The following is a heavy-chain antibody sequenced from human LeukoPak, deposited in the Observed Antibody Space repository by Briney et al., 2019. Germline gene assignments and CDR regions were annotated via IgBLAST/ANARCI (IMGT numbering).Heavy chain of an antibody. J-gene: IGHJ6*03. CDR3: ARDGLLGILTGYYNWYYYYYMDV. CDR2: ISSSGSTI. D-gene: IGHD3-9*01. CDR1: GFTFSSFG. Sequence: GGSLRLSCAASGFTFSSFGMHWVRQAPGKGLEWVSYISSSGSTIYYADSVKGRFTISRDSAKNSLYLQMNSLRAEDTAVYYCARDGLLGILTGYYNWYYYYYMDVWGKGTTVTVSS. V-gene: IGHV3-11*01.